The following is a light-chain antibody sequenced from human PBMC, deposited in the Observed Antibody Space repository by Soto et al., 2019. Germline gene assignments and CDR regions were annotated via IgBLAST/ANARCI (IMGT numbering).Light chain of an antibody. J-gene: IGLJ1*01. CDR2: EVN. Sequence: QSVLTQPPSASGSPGQSVAISCTGTSSDVGGYNYVSWYQQHPGKAPKLMIYEVNKRPSGVLDRFSGSKSGNTASLTVSGLQDEDEADYYCSSYAGSSNVFGTGTKVTVL. CDR3: SSYAGSSNV. CDR1: SSDVGGYNY. V-gene: IGLV2-8*01.